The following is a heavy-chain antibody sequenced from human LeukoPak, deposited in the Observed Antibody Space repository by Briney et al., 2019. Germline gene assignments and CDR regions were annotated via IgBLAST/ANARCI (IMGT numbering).Heavy chain of an antibody. Sequence: GGSLRLSCAASVFTFSTYWMSWVRQAPGKGLEWVAKIQQDGSEQYYVASVKGRLTISRDTAKNSLYLKMNSLAAEATAVYYCERVSHFWSGVDYWGQGTLVTVSS. D-gene: IGHD3-3*02. CDR1: VFTFSTYW. J-gene: IGHJ4*02. CDR2: IQQDGSEQ. V-gene: IGHV3-7*01. CDR3: ERVSHFWSGVDY.